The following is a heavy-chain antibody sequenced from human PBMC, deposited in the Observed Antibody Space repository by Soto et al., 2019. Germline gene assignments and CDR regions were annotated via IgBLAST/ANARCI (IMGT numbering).Heavy chain of an antibody. CDR2: IRSSPSTI. CDR3: AREGSSSWYSFDY. J-gene: IGHJ4*02. Sequence: EVQLVESGGGWVQPGGALRLSWPPLGFTFSTYTMNWVRQVPGKGLEWVSYIRSSPSTIYYPDSVKGRFTISRDNAKNSLYLQMNSLRAEDTAVYYCAREGSSSWYSFDYWGQGTLVTVSS. CDR1: GFTFSTYT. D-gene: IGHD6-13*01. V-gene: IGHV3-48*01.